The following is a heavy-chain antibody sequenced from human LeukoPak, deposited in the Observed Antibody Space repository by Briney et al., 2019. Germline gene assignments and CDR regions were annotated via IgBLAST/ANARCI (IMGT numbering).Heavy chain of an antibody. CDR3: ARGTNFFEV. D-gene: IGHD3-3*01. J-gene: IGHJ4*02. Sequence: ASVKASCKASGCTFTSYAMHWVRQAPGQRLEWMGWINAGNGNTKYSQKFQGRVTMTRDTSISTAYMELSRLRSDDTAVYYCARGTNFFEVWGQGTLVTVSS. CDR2: INAGNGNT. V-gene: IGHV1-3*01. CDR1: GCTFTSYA.